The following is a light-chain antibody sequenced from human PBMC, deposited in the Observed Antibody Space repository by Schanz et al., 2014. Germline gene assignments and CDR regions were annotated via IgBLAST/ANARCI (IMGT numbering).Light chain of an antibody. Sequence: QSVLTQPPSVSGAPGQRVTISCTGSSSNIGAGYDVHWYQQLPGTAPKLLIYGNNNRPSGVPDRFSGSKSGTSASLAITGLQAEDEADYYCQSYDSSLSGFFWVFGEGTKLTVL. CDR3: QSYDSSLSGFFWV. J-gene: IGLJ3*02. CDR2: GNN. V-gene: IGLV1-40*01. CDR1: SSNIGAGYD.